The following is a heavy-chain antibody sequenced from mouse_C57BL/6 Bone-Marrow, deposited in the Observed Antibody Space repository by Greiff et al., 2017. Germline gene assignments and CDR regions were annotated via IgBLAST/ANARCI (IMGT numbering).Heavy chain of an antibody. CDR3: AKGAGTAWFAY. CDR1: GYSITSGYD. V-gene: IGHV3-1*01. CDR2: ISYRGST. D-gene: IGHD4-1*01. Sequence: DVKIQESGPGMVKPSQSLSLTCTVTGYSITSGYDWHWIRHFPGNKLEWMGYISYRGSTNYNPSLKSRISITHDTSKNHFFLKLNSVTTEDTATYYCAKGAGTAWFAYWGQGTLVTVSA. J-gene: IGHJ3*01.